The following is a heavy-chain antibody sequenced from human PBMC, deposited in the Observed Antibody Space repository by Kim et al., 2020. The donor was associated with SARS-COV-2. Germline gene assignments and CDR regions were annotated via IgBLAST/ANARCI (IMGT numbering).Heavy chain of an antibody. V-gene: IGHV3-23*01. Sequence: GSSTYYADSVKGRFTISRDNFRNTLYLQMNSLRAEDTAVYYCAKENNGRHWGQGTLVTVSS. J-gene: IGHJ1*01. D-gene: IGHD1-26*01. CDR3: AKENNGRH. CDR2: GSST.